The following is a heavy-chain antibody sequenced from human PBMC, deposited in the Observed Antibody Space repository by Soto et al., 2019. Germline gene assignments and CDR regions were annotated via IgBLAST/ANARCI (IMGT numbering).Heavy chain of an antibody. CDR3: VRQGIGNLHGLVDV. J-gene: IGHJ6*01. D-gene: IGHD1-1*01. CDR2: VYSTGGT. Sequence: QVQLQQSGPGLVKPSETLSLTCSVSSGPSSSHNWGWIRQPPGRGLEWIGYVYSTGGTSYNPSLKRRSTLSAATSTNLLSRPFTSVTAADPAVYYCVRQGIGNLHGLVDVWGQGTTVRVSS. CDR1: SGPSSSHN. V-gene: IGHV4-59*08.